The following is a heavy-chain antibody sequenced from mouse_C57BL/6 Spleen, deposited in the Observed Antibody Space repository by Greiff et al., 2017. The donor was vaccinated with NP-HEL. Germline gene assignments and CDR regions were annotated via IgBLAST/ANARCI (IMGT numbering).Heavy chain of an antibody. CDR1: GYSITSGYD. D-gene: IGHD1-1*01. Sequence: EVKLQESGPGMVKPSQSLSLTCTVTGYSITSGYDWHWIRHFPGNKLEWMGYISYSGSTNYNPSLKSRISITHDTSKNHFFLKLNSVTTEDTATYYCARYYYGSSGWYFDVWGTGTTVTVSS. J-gene: IGHJ1*03. V-gene: IGHV3-1*01. CDR3: ARYYYGSSGWYFDV. CDR2: ISYSGST.